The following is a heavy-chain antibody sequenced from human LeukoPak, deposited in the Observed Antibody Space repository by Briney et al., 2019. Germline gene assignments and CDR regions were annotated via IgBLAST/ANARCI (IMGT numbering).Heavy chain of an antibody. D-gene: IGHD4-17*01. V-gene: IGHV4-31*11. J-gene: IGHJ3*02. CDR3: ASADYDTAFDI. CDR1: GGSISSGGYY. CDR2: IYYSGST. Sequence: PSETLSLTCAVSGGSISSGGYYWSWIRQHPGKGLEWIGYIYYSGSTDYNPSLKSRFTMSVDTSKNQFSLKLSSVTAADTAVYYCASADYDTAFDIWGQGTMVTVSS.